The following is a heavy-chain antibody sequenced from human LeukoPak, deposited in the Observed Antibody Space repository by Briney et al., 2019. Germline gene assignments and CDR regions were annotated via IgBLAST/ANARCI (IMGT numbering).Heavy chain of an antibody. Sequence: SETLSLTCTVSGGSISSSSYYWGWIRQPPGKGLEWIGSIYYSGSTYYNPSLKSRVTISVGTSKNQFSLKLSPVTAADTAVYYCARGRLYYDSTYYFDYWGQGTLVTVSS. CDR3: ARGRLYYDSTYYFDY. D-gene: IGHD3-22*01. CDR1: GGSISSSSYY. V-gene: IGHV4-39*07. J-gene: IGHJ4*02. CDR2: IYYSGST.